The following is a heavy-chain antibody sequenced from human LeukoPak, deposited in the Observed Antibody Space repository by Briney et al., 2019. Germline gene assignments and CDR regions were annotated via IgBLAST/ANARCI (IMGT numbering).Heavy chain of an antibody. D-gene: IGHD3-10*02. V-gene: IGHV3-48*03. CDR3: AELGITMIGGV. Sequence: GGSLRLSCTASGFTFSSYEMNWVRQAPGKGLEWVSYISSRGSTIYYADSVKGRFTISRDNAKNSLYLQMNSLRAEDTAVYYCAELGITMIGGVWGKGTTVTISS. CDR2: ISSRGSTI. J-gene: IGHJ6*04. CDR1: GFTFSSYE.